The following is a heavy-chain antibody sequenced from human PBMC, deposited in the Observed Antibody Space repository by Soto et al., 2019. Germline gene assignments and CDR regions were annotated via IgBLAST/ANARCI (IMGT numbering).Heavy chain of an antibody. CDR1: GYTFTSYD. CDR3: ASPLYGDNVDS. J-gene: IGHJ4*02. D-gene: IGHD4-17*01. CDR2: MNPNSGNT. Sequence: QVQLVQSGAEVKKPGASVKVSCKASGYTFTSYDINWVRQATGQGLEWMGWMNPNSGNTGYAQKFEGGDPMTGNTPISTAYMELSSLRSEDPAVFYCASPLYGDNVDSWAQGPRFTFSS. V-gene: IGHV1-8*01.